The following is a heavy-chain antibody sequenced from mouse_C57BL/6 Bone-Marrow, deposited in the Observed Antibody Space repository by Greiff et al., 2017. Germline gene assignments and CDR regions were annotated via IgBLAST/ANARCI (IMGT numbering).Heavy chain of an antibody. V-gene: IGHV1-55*01. J-gene: IGHJ4*01. CDR3: ARYEYLQDYAMDY. D-gene: IGHD5-1*01. CDR1: GYTFTSYW. Sequence: QVQLQQPGAELVKPGASVKMSCKASGYTFTSYWITWVKQRPGQGLEWIGDIYPGSGSTNYNEKFKSKATLTVDTSSSTAYMQLSSLTSEDSAVYYCARYEYLQDYAMDYWGQGTSVTVSS. CDR2: IYPGSGST.